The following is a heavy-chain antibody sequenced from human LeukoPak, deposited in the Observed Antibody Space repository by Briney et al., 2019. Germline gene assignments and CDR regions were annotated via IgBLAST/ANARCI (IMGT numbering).Heavy chain of an antibody. CDR2: ISFDGSSQ. V-gene: IGHV3-30*03. CDR1: GFTFGNHA. J-gene: IGHJ4*02. D-gene: IGHD5-12*01. Sequence: PGKSLTLSCVASGFTFGNHAMHWVRQAPGKGLEWLAVISFDGSSQNYADAVKGRFIISRDNSRNTLYVEMNSLRTDDTALYYCARDPYRVDITRIDFWGQGTRVTVSS. CDR3: ARDPYRVDITRIDF.